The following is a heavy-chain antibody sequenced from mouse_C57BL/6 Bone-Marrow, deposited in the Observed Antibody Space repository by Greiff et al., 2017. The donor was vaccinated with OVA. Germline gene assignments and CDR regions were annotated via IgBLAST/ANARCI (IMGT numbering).Heavy chain of an antibody. CDR2: IDPSDSYT. CDR3: ARWALTGTFGY. Sequence: QVQLKQPGAELVMPGASVKLSCKASGYTFTSYWMHWVKQRPGQGLEWIGEIDPSDSYTNYNQKFKGNSTLTVDKSSSTAYMQLSSLTSEDSAVYYCARWALTGTFGYWGQGTTLTVSS. CDR1: GYTFTSYW. V-gene: IGHV1-69*01. J-gene: IGHJ2*01. D-gene: IGHD4-1*01.